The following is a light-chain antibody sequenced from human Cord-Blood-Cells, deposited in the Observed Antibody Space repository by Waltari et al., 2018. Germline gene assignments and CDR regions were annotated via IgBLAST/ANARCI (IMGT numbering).Light chain of an antibody. V-gene: IGKV1-33*01. CDR1: QDISNY. CDR2: DAS. J-gene: IGKJ4*01. Sequence: DIQMTQSPSSLSASVGDRVTITCQASQDISNYLNWYQQKPGKAPKLLSYDASNLETGVPSRFSGSGSGTDFTFTISSLQPEDIATDYCQQYDNPLTFGGGTKVEIK. CDR3: QQYDNPLT.